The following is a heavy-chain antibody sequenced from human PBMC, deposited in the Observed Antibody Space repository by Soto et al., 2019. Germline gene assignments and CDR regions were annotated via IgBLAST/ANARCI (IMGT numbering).Heavy chain of an antibody. CDR2: ISWNSGSI. CDR1: GFTFDDYA. CDR3: AKDREDRVGPGRADVNYYGMDV. J-gene: IGHJ6*02. D-gene: IGHD1-26*01. Sequence: PGGSLRLSCAASGFTFDDYAMHWVRQAPGKGLEWVSGISWNSGSIGYADPVKGRFTISRDNAKNSLYLQMNSLRAEDTALYYCAKDREDRVGPGRADVNYYGMDVWGQGTTVTVSS. V-gene: IGHV3-9*01.